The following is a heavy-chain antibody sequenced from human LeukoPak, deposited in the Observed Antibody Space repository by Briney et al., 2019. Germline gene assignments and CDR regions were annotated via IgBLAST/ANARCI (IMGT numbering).Heavy chain of an antibody. CDR2: IYSGGST. CDR1: GFTVSSNY. Sequence: GGSLRLSCAASGFTVSSNYMSWVRQAPGKGLEWVSVIYSGGSTYYADSVKGRFTISRDNSKNTLYLQMNSLRAEDTAVYYCARVEPLARGLWYSGTPPLRYYYYGMDVWGQGTTVTVSS. J-gene: IGHJ6*02. D-gene: IGHD1-26*01. CDR3: ARVEPLARGLWYSGTPPLRYYYYGMDV. V-gene: IGHV3-53*01.